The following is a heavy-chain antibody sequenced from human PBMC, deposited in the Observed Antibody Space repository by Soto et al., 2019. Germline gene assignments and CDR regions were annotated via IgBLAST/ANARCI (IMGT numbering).Heavy chain of an antibody. CDR1: RFTFSNYA. V-gene: IGHV3-23*01. CDR3: AKNIAVAGTGEFDY. CDR2: ISSSGGST. J-gene: IGHJ4*02. Sequence: DVQLLESGGGLVQPGGSLRLSCAASRFTFSNYAMNWVRQAPGKGLEWVSSISSSGGSTYYADSVEGRFTISRDNSKNTLYLQMNSLRAEDTAVYYCAKNIAVAGTGEFDYWGQGTLVTVSS. D-gene: IGHD6-19*01.